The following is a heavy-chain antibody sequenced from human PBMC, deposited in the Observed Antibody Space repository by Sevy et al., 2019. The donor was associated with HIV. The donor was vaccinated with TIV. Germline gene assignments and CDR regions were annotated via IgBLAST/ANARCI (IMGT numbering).Heavy chain of an antibody. D-gene: IGHD2-2*01. CDR3: ANSGYCSSTSCYVDWFDP. CDR1: GFTFSSYA. CDR2: ISGSGGST. Sequence: GGSLRLSCAASGFTFSSYAMSWVRQAPGKGLEWVSAISGSGGSTYYADSVKGRFTISKDNSKNTLYLQMNSLRAEDTGVYYCANSGYCSSTSCYVDWFDPWGQGTLVTVSS. J-gene: IGHJ5*02. V-gene: IGHV3-23*01.